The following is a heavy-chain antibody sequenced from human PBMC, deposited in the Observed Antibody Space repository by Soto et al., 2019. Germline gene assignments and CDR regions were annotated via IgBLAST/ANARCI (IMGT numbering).Heavy chain of an antibody. V-gene: IGHV1-69*06. CDR1: GGSLSTNP. CDR3: ARRDSGGFFRFFDS. CDR2: TGSGTGPG. D-gene: IGHD2-15*01. Sequence: VKVSCKASGGSLSTNPISWVRQAPGQGLEWMGGTGSGTGPGNNAQKFQGRLTVTADKSTSTVYMELTNLSSEDTAVYYCARRDSGGFFRFFDSWGQGTLVTVSS. J-gene: IGHJ4*02.